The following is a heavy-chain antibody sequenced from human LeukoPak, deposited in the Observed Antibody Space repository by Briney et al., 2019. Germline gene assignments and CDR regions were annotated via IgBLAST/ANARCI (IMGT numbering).Heavy chain of an antibody. CDR1: GFTFSRYG. CDR2: IRDDGSTR. V-gene: IGHV3-30*02. CDR3: ARGDGYAQRD. D-gene: IGHD5-12*01. Sequence: RPGGSLRLSCAASGFTFSRYGLHWVRQAPGKGLEWMAFIRDDGSTRYYADSVKGRFTVSRDNSKNTLYLQMDSLRTEDTAVYYCARGDGYAQRDWGQGTLVTVPS. J-gene: IGHJ4*02.